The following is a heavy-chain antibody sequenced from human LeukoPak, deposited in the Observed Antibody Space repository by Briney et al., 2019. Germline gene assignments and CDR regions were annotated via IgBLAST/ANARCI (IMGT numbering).Heavy chain of an antibody. CDR2: IYHSGST. CDR1: GGSFSGYY. V-gene: IGHV4-34*01. D-gene: IGHD3-16*02. J-gene: IGHJ4*02. Sequence: PSETLSLTCAVYGGSFSGYYWSWIRQPPGKGLEWIGEIYHSGSTNYNPSLKSRVTISVDKSKNQFSLKLSSVTAADTAVYYCARDRYVWGSYRFDYWGQGTLVTVSS. CDR3: ARDRYVWGSYRFDY.